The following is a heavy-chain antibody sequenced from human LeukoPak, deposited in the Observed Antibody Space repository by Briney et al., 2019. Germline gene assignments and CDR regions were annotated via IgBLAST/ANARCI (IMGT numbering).Heavy chain of an antibody. Sequence: PSQTLSLTCTVSGGSISSGGYFWSWIRQHPGKGLEWIGYIYYSGSAYYNPSLKSRATMSLDTSKNQFSLKLNSVTAADTAVYHCARDRDGEIFDPWGQGTLVIVSS. CDR2: IYYSGSA. V-gene: IGHV4-31*03. CDR3: ARDRDGEIFDP. D-gene: IGHD7-27*01. CDR1: GGSISSGGYF. J-gene: IGHJ5*02.